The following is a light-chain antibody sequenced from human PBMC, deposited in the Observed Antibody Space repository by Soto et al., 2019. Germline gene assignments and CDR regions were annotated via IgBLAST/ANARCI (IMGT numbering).Light chain of an antibody. CDR1: QSITSH. Sequence: DGQMTQSPSSLSASVGDTVTITCRASQSITSHLNWYQQKPGEAPKLVIFAASSLRSGVPASLSGSGSGTDFTLTITSLHPEDFATYSCQRSNSSPLTFGRGIKVDIK. J-gene: IGKJ4*01. CDR2: AAS. CDR3: QRSNSSPLT. V-gene: IGKV1-39*01.